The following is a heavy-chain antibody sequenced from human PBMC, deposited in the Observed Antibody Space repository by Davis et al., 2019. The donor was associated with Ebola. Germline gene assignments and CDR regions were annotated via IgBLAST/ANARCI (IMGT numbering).Heavy chain of an antibody. CDR2: ISGSGDST. Sequence: PGGSLRLSCAAPGLPFSSYAMSWVRPAPGKGLEWFSTISGSGDSTYYADSVKGRFTISRDNSKNTLYLQMNSLSAEDTALYYCAKALAPYSSSWYYYFGMDVWGQGTTVTVSS. D-gene: IGHD6-13*01. CDR1: GLPFSSYA. J-gene: IGHJ6*02. CDR3: AKALAPYSSSWYYYFGMDV. V-gene: IGHV3-23*01.